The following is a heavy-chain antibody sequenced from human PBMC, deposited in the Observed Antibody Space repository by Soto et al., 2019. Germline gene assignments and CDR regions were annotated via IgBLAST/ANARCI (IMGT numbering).Heavy chain of an antibody. D-gene: IGHD3-22*01. J-gene: IGHJ6*02. CDR1: GFTFSSYG. Sequence: GGSLRLSCAASGFTFSSYGMHWVRQAPGKGLEWVAVISYDGSNKYYADSVKDRFTISRDNSKNTLYLQMNSLRAEDTAVYYCARKPSSGYFPHYYYYGMDVWGQGTTVTVSS. CDR3: ARKPSSGYFPHYYYYGMDV. CDR2: ISYDGSNK. V-gene: IGHV3-30*03.